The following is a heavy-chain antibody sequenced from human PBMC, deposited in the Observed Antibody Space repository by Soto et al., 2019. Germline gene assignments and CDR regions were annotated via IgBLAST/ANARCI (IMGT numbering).Heavy chain of an antibody. J-gene: IGHJ4*02. V-gene: IGHV3-23*01. CDR3: ARGEKFLWFG. Sequence: EVQLLESGGGLVQPGGSLRLSCAASGFTFSSYAMSWVRQAPGKGLEWVSGISGSGDSTYNIDSVKGRFTVSRDNSKNTLYLQMNSLRAEDTAVYYCARGEKFLWFGGGQGTLVTVSS. CDR1: GFTFSSYA. D-gene: IGHD3-10*01. CDR2: ISGSGDST.